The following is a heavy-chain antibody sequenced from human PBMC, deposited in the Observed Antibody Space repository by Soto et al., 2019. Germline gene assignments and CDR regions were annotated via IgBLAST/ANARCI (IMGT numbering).Heavy chain of an antibody. Sequence: GGSLRLACAASGFRFSDYSMNWVRQAPGRGLEWVSYISSSSFTIHYADSVEGRFAISRDNAKNSLYLQMNSLRVEDTAVYYCARDYKDFWRGHFAYWAQRALVTVSS. CDR3: ARDYKDFWRGHFAY. CDR2: ISSSSFTI. V-gene: IGHV3-48*01. D-gene: IGHD3-3*01. J-gene: IGHJ4*02. CDR1: GFRFSDYS.